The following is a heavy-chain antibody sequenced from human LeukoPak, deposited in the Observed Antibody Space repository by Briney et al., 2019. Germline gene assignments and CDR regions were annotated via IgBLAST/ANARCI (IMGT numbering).Heavy chain of an antibody. D-gene: IGHD3-10*01. V-gene: IGHV3-15*04. J-gene: IGHJ4*02. CDR1: GFTFSDAW. CDR3: TTYGSGRKFDY. CDR2: IESKTDGGTT. Sequence: GGSLRLSCAASGFTFSDAWMSWVRQTPGKGLEWVGRIESKTDGGTTDYGAPVKGRFTISRDDSTNTLYLQMNSLKSEDTAVYYYTTYGSGRKFDYWGQGILVTVSS.